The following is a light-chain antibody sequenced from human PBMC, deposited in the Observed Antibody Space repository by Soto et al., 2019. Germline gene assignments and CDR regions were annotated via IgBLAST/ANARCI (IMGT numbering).Light chain of an antibody. V-gene: IGLV1-40*01. CDR2: GST. CDR3: QSYDTSLSPNYV. J-gene: IGLJ1*01. CDR1: SSNIGAGYD. Sequence: QAVVTQPPSVSGAPGQRVTISCTGSSSNIGAGYDVHWYQQLPGTAPKLLIYGSTNRPSGVPDRFSGSKSGTSASLAITGLQAEDEGDYSCQSYDTSLSPNYVFGTGTKLTVL.